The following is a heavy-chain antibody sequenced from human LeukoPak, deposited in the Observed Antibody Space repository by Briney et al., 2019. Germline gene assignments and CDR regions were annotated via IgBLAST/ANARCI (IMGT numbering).Heavy chain of an antibody. CDR3: ARDLADYTLVGATTRYYYYGMDV. J-gene: IGHJ6*02. CDR2: ISAYNGNT. CDR1: GYTFSSYG. D-gene: IGHD1-26*01. V-gene: IGHV1-18*01. Sequence: ASVKVSCKTSGYTFSSYGISWVRQAPGQGLEWMGWISAYNGNTNYAQKFQGRVTITADESTSTAYMELSSLRSEDTAVYYCARDLADYTLVGATTRYYYYGMDVWGQGTTVTVSS.